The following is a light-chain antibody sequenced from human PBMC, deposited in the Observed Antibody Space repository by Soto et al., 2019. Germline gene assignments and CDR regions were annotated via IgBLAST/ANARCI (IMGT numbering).Light chain of an antibody. CDR1: QNIRTY. J-gene: IGKJ1*01. Sequence: QMTQYPSSLSASVGARVTITCRASQNIRTYLNWYQQKPGKAPSLLIYGASTLQSGVPSRFSGSGSATDFTLTITSLQPEDFATYYCQQSDTTPRTFGQGTKVEIK. V-gene: IGKV1-39*01. CDR3: QQSDTTPRT. CDR2: GAS.